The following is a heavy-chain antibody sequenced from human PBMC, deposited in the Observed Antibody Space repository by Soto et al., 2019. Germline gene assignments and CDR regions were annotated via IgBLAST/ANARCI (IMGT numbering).Heavy chain of an antibody. V-gene: IGHV1-8*01. CDR1: GYTFRSYD. CDR2: VNPNTGNT. CDR3: ARAYGAGAFDF. Sequence: QVQLVQSGAEVKKPGASVKVSCTGSGYTFRSYDIHWVRQATGQGLEWMGWVNPNTGNTGYAQKFQGRVTMTRDMSKSSAHIEVNSLTYEDTAIYYCARAYGAGAFDFSGQGTLVSVSS. D-gene: IGHD3-10*01. J-gene: IGHJ5*01.